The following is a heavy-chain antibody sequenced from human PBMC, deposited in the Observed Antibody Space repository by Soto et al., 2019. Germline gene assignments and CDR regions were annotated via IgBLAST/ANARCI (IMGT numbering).Heavy chain of an antibody. V-gene: IGHV4-59*01. CDR2: IYYSGST. J-gene: IGHJ5*02. D-gene: IGHD6-13*01. Sequence: PSETLSLTCTVSGGSISSYYWSWIRQPPGKGLEWIGYIYYSGSTNYNPSLKSRVTISVDTSKNQFSLKLSSVTAADTAVYYCARVRRFVSSWYTWWFDPWGQGTLVTVSS. CDR3: ARVRRFVSSWYTWWFDP. CDR1: GGSISSYY.